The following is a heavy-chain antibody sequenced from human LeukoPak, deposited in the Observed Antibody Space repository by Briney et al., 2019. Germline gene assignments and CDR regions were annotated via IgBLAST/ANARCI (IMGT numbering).Heavy chain of an antibody. J-gene: IGHJ6*02. Sequence: GGSLRLSCAASGFTFSSYAMHWVRQAPGKGLEWVAVISYDGSNKYYADSVKGRFTISRDNSKNTLYLQMNSLRAEDTAVYYCARDLLQTQTWSGYYTGGYYYGMDVWGQGTTVTVSS. CDR1: GFTFSSYA. CDR2: ISYDGSNK. V-gene: IGHV3-30-3*01. D-gene: IGHD3-3*01. CDR3: ARDLLQTQTWSGYYTGGYYYGMDV.